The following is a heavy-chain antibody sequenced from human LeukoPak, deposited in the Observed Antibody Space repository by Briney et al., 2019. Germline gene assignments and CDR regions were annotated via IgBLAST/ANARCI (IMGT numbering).Heavy chain of an antibody. J-gene: IGHJ4*02. Sequence: GGSLRLPCAASGFSFSNYWMHWVRQAPGEGLVWVTRMNSDGSATYYADSVQGRFTISRDNAKNTLYLQMNSLRAENTAMYFCAKGPNYFDSWGQGTLVTVSS. CDR2: MNSDGSAT. CDR3: AKGPNYFDS. CDR1: GFSFSNYW. V-gene: IGHV3-74*01.